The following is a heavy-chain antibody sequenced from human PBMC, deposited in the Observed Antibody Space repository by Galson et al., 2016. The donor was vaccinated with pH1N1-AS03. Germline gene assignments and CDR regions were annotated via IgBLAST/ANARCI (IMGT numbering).Heavy chain of an antibody. D-gene: IGHD6-13*01. J-gene: IGHJ4*02. CDR1: GFGFNIYA. V-gene: IGHV3-23*01. CDR3: AAGILQQLAYYSTY. Sequence: SLRLSCAASGFGFNIYAMSWVRQAPGKGLQWVSGISGSGAGIYYADSLKGRFSISRDNSRNTLYLQVNGLRAEDTAVYFCAAGILQQLAYYSTYWGQGTLVTVSS. CDR2: ISGSGAGI.